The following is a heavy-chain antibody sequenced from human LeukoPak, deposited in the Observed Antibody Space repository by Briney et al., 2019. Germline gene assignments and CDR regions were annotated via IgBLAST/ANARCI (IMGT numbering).Heavy chain of an antibody. CDR1: GFTFSRYG. Sequence: GGSLRLSCAASGFTFSRYGMHWVHQAPGKGLEWVAVISTDGSQKFYADSVKGRFTVSRDNSKNTLYLQMSSLTAEDTAVYYCAKVVVAGTHYFDYWGQGTLVTVSP. D-gene: IGHD6-19*01. V-gene: IGHV3-30*18. CDR2: ISTDGSQK. CDR3: AKVVVAGTHYFDY. J-gene: IGHJ4*02.